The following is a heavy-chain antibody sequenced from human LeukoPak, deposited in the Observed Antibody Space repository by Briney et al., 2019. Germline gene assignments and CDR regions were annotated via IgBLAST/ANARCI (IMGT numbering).Heavy chain of an antibody. V-gene: IGHV3-64*01. D-gene: IGHD2-15*01. J-gene: IGHJ4*02. CDR2: ISSDGGSP. CDR1: GFTFDDYG. Sequence: GGSLRLSCAASGFTFDDYGMSWVRQAPGKGLEYVSGISSDGGSPFHVNSVKGRFTISRDNSKNTLYLQMGSLRAEDMAVYYCAREYCSGGSCQYYFDYWGQGTLVTVSS. CDR3: AREYCSGGSCQYYFDY.